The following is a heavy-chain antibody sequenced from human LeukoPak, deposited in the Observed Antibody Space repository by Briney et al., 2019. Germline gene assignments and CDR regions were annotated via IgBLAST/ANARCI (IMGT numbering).Heavy chain of an antibody. J-gene: IGHJ4*02. CDR2: IKQDGSEK. CDR1: GFNFRTHG. V-gene: IGHV3-7*04. D-gene: IGHD2-2*01. Sequence: GGSLRLSCAASGFNFRTHGMHWVRQAPGKGLEWVANIKQDGSEKYYVDSVKGRFTISRDNAKNSLYLQMNSLRAEDTAVYYCARVLVVPAAMRAYYFDYWGQGTLVTVSS. CDR3: ARVLVVPAAMRAYYFDY.